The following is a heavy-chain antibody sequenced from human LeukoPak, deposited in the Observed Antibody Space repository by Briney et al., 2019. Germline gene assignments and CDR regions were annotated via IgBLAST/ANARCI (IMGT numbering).Heavy chain of an antibody. Sequence: SETLSLTCTVSGGSISSSSYYWGWIRQPPGKGLEWIGSIYYSGSTYYNPSLKSRVTISVDTSKNQFSLKLSSVTAADTAVYYCARALNYYYGSGSYSVFDYWGQGTLVTVSS. J-gene: IGHJ4*02. CDR3: ARALNYYYGSGSYSVFDY. CDR1: GGSISSSSYY. D-gene: IGHD3-10*01. V-gene: IGHV4-39*07. CDR2: IYYSGST.